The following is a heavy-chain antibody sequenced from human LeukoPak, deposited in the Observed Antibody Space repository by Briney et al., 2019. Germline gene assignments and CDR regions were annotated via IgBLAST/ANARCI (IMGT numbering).Heavy chain of an antibody. CDR2: LYTSGST. J-gene: IGHJ4*02. Sequence: SETLSLTCTVSGGSISSYYWSWIRQPAGKGLEWIGRLYTSGSTNYNPSLKSRVTMSVDTSKNQFSLKLSSVTAADTAVYYCARGPEYYDFWSGEYIPFYYFDYWGQGTLVTVSS. CDR1: GGSISSYY. D-gene: IGHD3-3*01. V-gene: IGHV4-4*07. CDR3: ARGPEYYDFWSGEYIPFYYFDY.